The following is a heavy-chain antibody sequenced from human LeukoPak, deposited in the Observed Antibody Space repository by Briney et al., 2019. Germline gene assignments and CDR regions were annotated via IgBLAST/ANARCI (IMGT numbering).Heavy chain of an antibody. CDR3: VREARAGNWFDP. V-gene: IGHV1-2*02. J-gene: IGHJ5*02. CDR1: GYTFTSYY. Sequence: EASVKVSCKASGYTFTSYYIHWVRQAPGQGLEWMGWINPDSGGTNYAQQSQGRVTMTRDTSISTVYMDLSRLRSDDTAMYYCVREARAGNWFDPWGQGTLVIVSS. CDR2: INPDSGGT.